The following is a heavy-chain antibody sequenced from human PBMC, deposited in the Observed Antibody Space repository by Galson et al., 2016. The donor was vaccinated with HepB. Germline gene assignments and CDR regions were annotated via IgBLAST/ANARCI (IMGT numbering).Heavy chain of an antibody. D-gene: IGHD3-10*01. CDR1: GFTFRSYA. CDR2: ISGSGGST. Sequence: SLRLSCAASGFTFRSYAMTRVRQAPGKGLEWVSTISGSGGSTYHADSVKGRFTISRDNSKNTVYLQMNSLRAEDTAVYYCAKFASGTYYLDSFDYWGQGTLVTVSS. V-gene: IGHV3-23*01. CDR3: AKFASGTYYLDSFDY. J-gene: IGHJ4*02.